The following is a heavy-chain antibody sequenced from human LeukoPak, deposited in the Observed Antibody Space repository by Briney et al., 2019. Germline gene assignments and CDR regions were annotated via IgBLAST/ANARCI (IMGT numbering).Heavy chain of an antibody. D-gene: IGHD3-10*01. V-gene: IGHV5-51*01. CDR2: IYPGDSDT. CDR3: ARGTTYYYGSGSYAFDY. J-gene: IGHJ4*02. Sequence: GESLKISCKGSGYSFTNYWIGWVRQMPGKGLKWMGIIYPGDSDTRYSPSFQGQVTISADKSISTAYLQWSSLKASDTAMYYCARGTTYYYGSGSYAFDYWGQGTLVTVSS. CDR1: GYSFTNYW.